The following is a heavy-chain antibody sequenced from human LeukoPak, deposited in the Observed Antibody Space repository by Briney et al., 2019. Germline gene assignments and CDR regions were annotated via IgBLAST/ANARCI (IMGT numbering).Heavy chain of an antibody. CDR3: ARGHELFDY. J-gene: IGHJ4*02. CDR1: GGSFSGYY. CDR2: INHSGST. V-gene: IGHV4-34*01. Sequence: SETLSLTCAVYGGSFSGYYWSWIRQPPGKGLEWIGEINHSGSTNYNPSLKSRVTISVDTSKNQFSLKLSSVTAADTAVYYCARGHELFDYWGQGTLVTVSS. D-gene: IGHD3-10*01.